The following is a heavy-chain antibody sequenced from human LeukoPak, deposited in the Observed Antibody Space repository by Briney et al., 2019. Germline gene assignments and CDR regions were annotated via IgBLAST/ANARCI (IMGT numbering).Heavy chain of an antibody. Sequence: GGSLRLSCAASGFTVSSNYMSWVRQAPGKGPEWVSVIYSGGSTYYADSVKGRFTISRDNSKNTLYLQMNSLRAEDTAVYYCARGPVVPAAIRAYYYYYYGMDVWGQGTTVTVSS. V-gene: IGHV3-53*01. D-gene: IGHD2-2*02. CDR3: ARGPVVPAAIRAYYYYYYGMDV. CDR1: GFTVSSNY. CDR2: IYSGGST. J-gene: IGHJ6*02.